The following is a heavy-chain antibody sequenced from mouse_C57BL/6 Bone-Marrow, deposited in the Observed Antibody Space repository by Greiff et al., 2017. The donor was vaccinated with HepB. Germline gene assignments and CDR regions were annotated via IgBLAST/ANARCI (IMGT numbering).Heavy chain of an antibody. V-gene: IGHV5-17*01. Sequence: EVKLMESGGGLVKPGGSLKLSCAASGFTFSDYGMHWVRQAPEKGLEWVAYISSGSSTIYYADTVKGRFTISRDNAKNTLFLQMTSLRSEDTAMYYCARPDGYYGYFDVWGTGTTVTVSS. CDR3: ARPDGYYGYFDV. CDR2: ISSGSSTI. CDR1: GFTFSDYG. D-gene: IGHD2-3*01. J-gene: IGHJ1*03.